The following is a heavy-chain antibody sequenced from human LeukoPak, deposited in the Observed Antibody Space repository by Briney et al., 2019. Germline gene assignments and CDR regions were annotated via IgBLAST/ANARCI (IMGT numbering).Heavy chain of an antibody. CDR3: ARDRLVVVVAAWWFDP. Sequence: ASVKVSCKASGGTFSSYAISWVRQAPGQGLEWMGRIIPILGIANYAQKFQGRATITADKSTSTAYMELSSLRSEDTAVYYCARDRLVVVVAAWWFDPWGQGTLVTVSS. CDR1: GGTFSSYA. D-gene: IGHD2-15*01. CDR2: IIPILGIA. J-gene: IGHJ5*02. V-gene: IGHV1-69*04.